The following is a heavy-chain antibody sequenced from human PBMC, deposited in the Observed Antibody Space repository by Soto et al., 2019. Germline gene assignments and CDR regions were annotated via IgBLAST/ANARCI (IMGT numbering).Heavy chain of an antibody. J-gene: IGHJ4*02. CDR2: IWYDGSNK. Sequence: QVQLVESGGGVVQPGRSLRLSCAASGFTFSSYGMHWVRQAPGKGLEWVAVIWYDGSNKYYADSVKGRFTISRDNSKNTLYLQMNSLRAEDTAVYYCARDLRIRTSCFHYWGQGTLVTVSS. CDR1: GFTFSSYG. CDR3: ARDLRIRTSCFHY. V-gene: IGHV3-33*01. D-gene: IGHD2-2*01.